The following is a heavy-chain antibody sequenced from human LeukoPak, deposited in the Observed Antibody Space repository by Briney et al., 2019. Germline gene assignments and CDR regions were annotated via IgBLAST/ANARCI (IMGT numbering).Heavy chain of an antibody. CDR3: ARERYSSSWAIRWSYFDY. D-gene: IGHD6-13*01. V-gene: IGHV1-46*01. Sequence: GASVKVSCKASGYTFTSYYMHWVRQAPGQGLEWMGIINPSGGSTSYAQKFQGRVTMTRDTSTSTVYMELSSLRSEDTAVYYCARERYSSSWAIRWSYFDYWGQGTLVTVSS. J-gene: IGHJ4*02. CDR1: GYTFTSYY. CDR2: INPSGGST.